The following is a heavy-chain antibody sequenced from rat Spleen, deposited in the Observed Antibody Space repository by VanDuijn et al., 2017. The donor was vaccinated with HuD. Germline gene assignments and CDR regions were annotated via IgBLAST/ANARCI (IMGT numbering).Heavy chain of an antibody. CDR1: GFSFRDYA. V-gene: IGHV5-17*01. CDR2: IIYDGSKI. CDR3: VKEANYGGLMDA. Sequence: EVQLVESGGGLVQPGRSLKLSCAASGFSFRDYAMAWVRQAPKKGLEWVATIIYDGSKIYYRDSVKGRFTISRDNTKNTLYLQMNSLRSEDTATYYCVKEANYGGLMDAWGQGASVTVSS. D-gene: IGHD1-11*01. J-gene: IGHJ4*01.